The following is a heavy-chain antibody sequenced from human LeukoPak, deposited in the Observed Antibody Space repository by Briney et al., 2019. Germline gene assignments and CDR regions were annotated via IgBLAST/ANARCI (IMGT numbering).Heavy chain of an antibody. J-gene: IGHJ4*02. D-gene: IGHD3-9*01. CDR3: ALPYYDILTGYYYFDY. CDR2: INTNTGNP. Sequence: ASVKVSCKASGYTFTSYAMNWVRQAPGQGLEWMGWINTNTGNPTYAQGFTGRFVFSLDTSVSTAYLQISSLKAEDTAVYYCALPYYDILTGYYYFDYWGQGTLVTVSS. CDR1: GYTFTSYA. V-gene: IGHV7-4-1*02.